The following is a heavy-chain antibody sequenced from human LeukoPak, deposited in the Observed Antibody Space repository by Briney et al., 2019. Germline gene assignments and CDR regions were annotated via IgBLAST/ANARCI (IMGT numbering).Heavy chain of an antibody. D-gene: IGHD2-2*01. CDR1: GFTFSSYS. J-gene: IGHJ6*03. CDR2: ISSSSSTI. CDR3: ARESRIVVVPAANYYYYYMDV. Sequence: GGSLRLSCAASGFTFSSYSMNWVRQAPGKGLEWVSYISSSSSTIYYADSVKGRFTISRDNAKNSLYLQMNSLRAEDTAVYYCARESRIVVVPAANYYYYYMDVWGKGTTVTVSS. V-gene: IGHV3-48*04.